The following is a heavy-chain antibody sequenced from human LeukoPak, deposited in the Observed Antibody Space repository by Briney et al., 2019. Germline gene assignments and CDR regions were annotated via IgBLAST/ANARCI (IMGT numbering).Heavy chain of an antibody. Sequence: SVKVSCKASGGTFSSYAISWVRQAPGQGLEWMGRIIPIFGTSNYAQKFQDRATITTDESPNTPYMELSSLRSEDTAVYYCARDPGYSSSGPVDYRGQGTLVTVSS. J-gene: IGHJ4*02. CDR2: IIPIFGTS. CDR1: GGTFSSYA. V-gene: IGHV1-69*05. CDR3: ARDPGYSSSGPVDY. D-gene: IGHD6-13*01.